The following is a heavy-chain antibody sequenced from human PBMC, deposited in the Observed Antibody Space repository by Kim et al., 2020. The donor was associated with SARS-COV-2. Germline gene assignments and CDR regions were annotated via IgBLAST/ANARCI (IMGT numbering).Heavy chain of an antibody. V-gene: IGHV6-1*01. CDR3: ARVGSGWYSYYYSGMDV. J-gene: IGHJ6*02. CDR2: TYFRSKWYN. CDR1: GDGVSSNSAA. Sequence: SQTLSLTCAISGDGVSSNSAAWNWIRQSPSRGLEWLGRTYFRSKWYNDYAVSVKSRITINPDTSKNQFSLQLNSVTPADTAVYYCARVGSGWYSYYYSGMDVWGQGTTVTVSS. D-gene: IGHD6-19*01.